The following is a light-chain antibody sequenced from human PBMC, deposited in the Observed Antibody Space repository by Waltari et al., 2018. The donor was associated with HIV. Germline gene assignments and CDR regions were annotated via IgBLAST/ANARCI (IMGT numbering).Light chain of an antibody. Sequence: QSVLTQPPSASGTPGQRVTIYCSGSNSNIGINNVYWSQQLPGTAPKLLIYWDNQRPSGVPGRFSGSKSGTSASLAISGLRSEDEADYYCAAWDDSLSGRVFGGGTNLTVL. J-gene: IGLJ3*02. V-gene: IGLV1-47*01. CDR1: NSNIGINN. CDR2: WDN. CDR3: AAWDDSLSGRV.